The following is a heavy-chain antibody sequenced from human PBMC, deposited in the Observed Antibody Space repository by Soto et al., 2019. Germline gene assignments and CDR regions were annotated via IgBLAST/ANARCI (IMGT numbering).Heavy chain of an antibody. CDR1: GGTFSSYA. D-gene: IGHD2-15*01. J-gene: IGHJ6*02. CDR2: IIPIFGTA. V-gene: IGHV1-69*13. Sequence: SVKVSCKASGGTFSSYAISWVRQAPGQGLEWMGGIIPIFGTANYTQKFQGRVTITADESTSTAYMELSSLRSEDTAVYYCARDQGLWVVVAATDYYYGMDVWGQGTTVTVSS. CDR3: ARDQGLWVVVAATDYYYGMDV.